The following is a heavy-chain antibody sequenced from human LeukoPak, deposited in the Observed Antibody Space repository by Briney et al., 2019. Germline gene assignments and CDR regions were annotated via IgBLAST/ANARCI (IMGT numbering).Heavy chain of an antibody. CDR1: GYTFTGYY. CDR3: ARLVTMIVVVQVSDY. V-gene: IGHV1-2*02. CDR2: INPNSGGT. D-gene: IGHD3-22*01. J-gene: IGHJ4*02. Sequence: ASVKVSCKASGYTFTGYYMHWVRQAPGQGLGWMGWINPNSGGTNYAQKFQGRGTMTRDTSISTAYMELSRLRSDDTAVYYCARLVTMIVVVQVSDYWGQGTLVTVSS.